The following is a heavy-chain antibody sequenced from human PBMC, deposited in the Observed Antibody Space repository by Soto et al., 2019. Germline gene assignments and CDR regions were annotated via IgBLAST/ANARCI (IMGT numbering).Heavy chain of an antibody. CDR3: ARGLDYGGNSGGFDY. J-gene: IGHJ4*02. CDR2: IYYSGST. V-gene: IGHV4-31*03. D-gene: IGHD4-17*01. Sequence: QVQLQESGPGLVKPSQTLSLTCTVSGGSISSGGYYWSWIRQHPGKGLEWIGYIYYSGSTYYNPSRKIRVTISVDTSKNQFSLKLSSVTAADTAVYYCARGLDYGGNSGGFDYWGQGTLVTVSS. CDR1: GGSISSGGYY.